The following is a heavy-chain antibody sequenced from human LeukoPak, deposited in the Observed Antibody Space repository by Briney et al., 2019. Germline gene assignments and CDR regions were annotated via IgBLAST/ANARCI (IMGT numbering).Heavy chain of an antibody. Sequence: GRSLRLSRAASGFTFSSYAMHWVRQAPGKGLEWVAVISYDGSNKYYADSVKGRFTISRDNAKNSLYLQMNSLRAEDTAVYYCARDWIEWLRYFDYWGQGTLVTVSS. CDR1: GFTFSSYA. V-gene: IGHV3-30-3*01. CDR3: ARDWIEWLRYFDY. D-gene: IGHD5-12*01. CDR2: ISYDGSNK. J-gene: IGHJ4*02.